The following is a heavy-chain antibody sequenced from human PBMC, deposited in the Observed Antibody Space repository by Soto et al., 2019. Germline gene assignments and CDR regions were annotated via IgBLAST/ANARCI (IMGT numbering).Heavy chain of an antibody. CDR3: ARTAAAGKYYYAMDV. D-gene: IGHD6-13*01. CDR1: GYSFTSYW. V-gene: IGHV5-51*01. Sequence: GASLKISXKGSGYSFTSYWIGWVRQMPGKGLECMGIIYPGDSDTRYSPSFQGQVTISADKSISTAYLQWSSLKASDAAMYYCARTAAAGKYYYAMDVWGQGTTVTSP. J-gene: IGHJ6*02. CDR2: IYPGDSDT.